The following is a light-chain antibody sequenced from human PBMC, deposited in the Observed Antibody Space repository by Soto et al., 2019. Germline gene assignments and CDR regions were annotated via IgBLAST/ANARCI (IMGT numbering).Light chain of an antibody. J-gene: IGLJ2*01. CDR1: SSDVGGYNY. V-gene: IGLV2-14*03. CDR3: SSYTSSSTLGV. CDR2: DVS. Sequence: QSVLTQPASVSGSPGQSITIYCTGTSSDVGGYNYVSWYQQHPGKAPKLMIYDVSNRPSGVSSRFSGSKSGNTASLTISGLLAEDEADYYCSSYTSSSTLGVFGGGTKLTVL.